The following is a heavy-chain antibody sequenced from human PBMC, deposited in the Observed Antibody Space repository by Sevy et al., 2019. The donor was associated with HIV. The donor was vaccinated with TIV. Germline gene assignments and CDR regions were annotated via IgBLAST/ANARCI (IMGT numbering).Heavy chain of an antibody. J-gene: IGHJ6*02. CDR3: AKRVVSWDGMDV. D-gene: IGHD3-22*01. V-gene: IGHV3-21*01. Sequence: GGSLRLSCAASGFTFSSYYMNWVRQAPGKGLEWVSSISGISNYIYYADSVKGRFTSSRDNAKNSLYLQMNSLRAEDTAVYYCAKRVVSWDGMDVWGQGTTVTVSS. CDR2: ISGISNYI. CDR1: GFTFSSYY.